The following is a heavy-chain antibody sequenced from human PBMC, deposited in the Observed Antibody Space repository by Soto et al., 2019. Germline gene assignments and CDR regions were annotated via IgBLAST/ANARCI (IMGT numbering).Heavy chain of an antibody. Sequence: QVQLVQSGAEVKKPGASVKVSCKASGYTFTSYDINWVRQATGQGLEWMGWMNPNSGNTGYSQKFQGRVNMTRNTSISTAYMELSSLRSEDTAVYYCAILNWNYYYYGMDVWGQGTTVTVSS. D-gene: IGHD2-8*02. CDR2: MNPNSGNT. J-gene: IGHJ6*02. V-gene: IGHV1-8*01. CDR3: AILNWNYYYYGMDV. CDR1: GYTFTSYD.